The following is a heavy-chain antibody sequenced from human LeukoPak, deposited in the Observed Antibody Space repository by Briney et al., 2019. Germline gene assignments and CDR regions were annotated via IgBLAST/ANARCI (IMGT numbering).Heavy chain of an antibody. CDR2: INPNSGGT. D-gene: IGHD3-22*01. J-gene: IGHJ4*02. V-gene: IGHV1-2*02. CDR3: ARDKYDSSGYYPDY. CDR1: GYTFTGYY. Sequence: GASVKVSCKASGYTFTGYYMHWVRQAPGQGLEWVGWINPNSGGTNYAQKFQGRVTMTRDTSISTAYMELSRLRSDDTAVYYCARDKYDSSGYYPDYWGQGTLVTVSP.